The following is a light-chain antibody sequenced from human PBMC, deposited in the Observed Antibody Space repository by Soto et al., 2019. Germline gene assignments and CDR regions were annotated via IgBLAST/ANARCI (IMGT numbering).Light chain of an antibody. CDR2: DAS. CDR1: QSINNR. Sequence: IQMTQSPSTLSASIGDRVTITCRASQSINNRLAWYQQMPGKAPNLLIYDASSLESGVPSRFRGSGYGTDFTLSINNLQPDDFATYYCQQYNRLITFGQGTRLEIK. V-gene: IGKV1-5*01. J-gene: IGKJ5*01. CDR3: QQYNRLIT.